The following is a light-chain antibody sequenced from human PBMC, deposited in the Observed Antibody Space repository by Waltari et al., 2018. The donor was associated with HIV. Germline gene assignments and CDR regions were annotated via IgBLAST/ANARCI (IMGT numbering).Light chain of an antibody. Sequence: DIQMTQSPSSLSASVGDRVTITCRASQDISNYLNWYQQKPGKAPKLLIYDASNLQTGVPSRFSVSGSGTYFIFTITSLQPEDFATYYCQQYDNLPPSITFGQGTRLEFK. CDR1: QDISNY. J-gene: IGKJ5*01. V-gene: IGKV1-33*01. CDR3: QQYDNLPPSIT. CDR2: DAS.